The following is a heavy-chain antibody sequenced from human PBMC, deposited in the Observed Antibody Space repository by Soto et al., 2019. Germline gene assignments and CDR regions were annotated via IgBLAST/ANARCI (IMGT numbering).Heavy chain of an antibody. J-gene: IGHJ5*02. V-gene: IGHV1-3*01. CDR1: GYTFTSYA. Sequence: GASVKVSCKASGYTFTSYAMHWVRQAPGQRLEWMGWINAGNGNTKYSQKFQGRVTITRDTSASTAYMELSSLRSEDTAVYYCARGDKVVVPAAIFGNWFDPWGQGTLVTVSS. CDR3: ARGDKVVVPAAIFGNWFDP. D-gene: IGHD2-2*01. CDR2: INAGNGNT.